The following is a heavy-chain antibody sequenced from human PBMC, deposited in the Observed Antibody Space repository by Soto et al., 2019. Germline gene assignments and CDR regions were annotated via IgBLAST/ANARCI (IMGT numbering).Heavy chain of an antibody. CDR3: VREYCAGGACSDAFDL. CDR1: GFIFSNYE. J-gene: IGHJ3*01. D-gene: IGHD2-21*01. CDR2: VSEDGGTM. V-gene: IGHV3-48*03. Sequence: PGGSLRLSCAASGFIFSNYEVDWVRQAPGEGLEWVSYVSEDGGTMHYADSVKGRFTISRDNAKNSLYLQMKSLRSEDTAVYFCVREYCAGGACSDAFDLWGQGTLVTVSS.